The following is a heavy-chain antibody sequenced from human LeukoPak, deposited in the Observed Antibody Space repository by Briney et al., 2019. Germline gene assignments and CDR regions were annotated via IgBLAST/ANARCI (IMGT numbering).Heavy chain of an antibody. Sequence: AGGSLRLSCAASGFTFTNYGMHWVRQAPGKGPECVAVVSFDGRKTYYAGFAEGRFTISRDDSNNMVYLQMNSLRTEDTAVYHCVKRGGGDHGLDVWGQGTTVVVS. J-gene: IGHJ6*02. CDR1: GFTFTNYG. V-gene: IGHV3-30*18. CDR3: VKRGGGDHGLDV. CDR2: VSFDGRKT. D-gene: IGHD2-21*02.